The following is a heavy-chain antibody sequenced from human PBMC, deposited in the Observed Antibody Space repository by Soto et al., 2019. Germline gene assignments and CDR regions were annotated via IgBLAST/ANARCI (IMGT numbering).Heavy chain of an antibody. CDR1: GYTFTSYG. CDR3: ARLKPDCSGGSCYSPCPDP. D-gene: IGHD2-15*01. CDR2: ISAYNGNT. J-gene: IGHJ5*02. Sequence: GASVKVSCKASGYTFTSYGISWVRQAPGQGLEWMGWISAYNGNTNYAQKLQGRVTMTTDTSTSTAYMELRSLRSDDTAVYYCARLKPDCSGGSCYSPCPDPWGQETLFTVSS. V-gene: IGHV1-18*01.